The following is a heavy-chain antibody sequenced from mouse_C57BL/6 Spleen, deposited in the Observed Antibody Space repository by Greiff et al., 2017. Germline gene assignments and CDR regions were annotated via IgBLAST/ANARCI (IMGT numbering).Heavy chain of an antibody. Sequence: QVQLQQSGAELARPGASVKLSCKASGYTFTSYGISWVKQRTGQGLEWIGEIYPRSGNTYYNEKFKDKATLTADKSSSTAYMELRSLTSEDSAVYFCARTPLTTVVAHFDYWGQGTTLTVSS. D-gene: IGHD1-1*01. V-gene: IGHV1-81*01. CDR2: IYPRSGNT. CDR1: GYTFTSYG. CDR3: ARTPLTTVVAHFDY. J-gene: IGHJ2*01.